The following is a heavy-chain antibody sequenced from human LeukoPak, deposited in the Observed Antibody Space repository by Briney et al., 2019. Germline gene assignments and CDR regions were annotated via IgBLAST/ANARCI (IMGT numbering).Heavy chain of an antibody. J-gene: IGHJ4*02. D-gene: IGHD3-22*01. V-gene: IGHV4-38-2*02. CDR3: ARVGYDSSGYLYYFDY. CDR1: GDSISSGRYY. Sequence: TLSLTCTVSGDSISSGRYYWGWIRQPPGKGLEWIGSIYHSGSTYYNPSLKSRVTISVDTSKNQFSLKLSSVTAADTAVYYCARVGYDSSGYLYYFDYWGQGTLVTVSS. CDR2: IYHSGST.